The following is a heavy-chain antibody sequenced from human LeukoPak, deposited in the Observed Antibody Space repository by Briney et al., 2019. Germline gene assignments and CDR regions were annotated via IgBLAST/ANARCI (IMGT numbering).Heavy chain of an antibody. CDR1: GFTVSSNY. CDR3: ARARNQGPAYGMDV. D-gene: IGHD1-14*01. V-gene: IGHV3-53*01. Sequence: PGGSLRLSCAASGFTVSSNYMSWVRQAPGKGLDGVSVIYSGGDTYYPDSVKGRFTISRDNSKNTVYLQMNSLRAEDTAVYYCARARNQGPAYGMDVWGKGTTVTVSS. CDR2: IYSGGDT. J-gene: IGHJ6*04.